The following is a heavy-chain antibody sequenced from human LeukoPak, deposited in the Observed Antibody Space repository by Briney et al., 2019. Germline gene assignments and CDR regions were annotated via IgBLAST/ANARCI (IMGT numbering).Heavy chain of an antibody. V-gene: IGHV3-30*18. CDR1: GFTFRNYG. CDR3: AKEGRWLDS. D-gene: IGHD4-23*01. Sequence: GGSLRLSCDASGFTFRNYGMHWVRQAPGKGLEWVAELLYDGSHEFYADVVKGRFTISRDNSKNTLYLQINSLRAEDTAVYYCAKEGRWLDSWGQGTLVTVS. J-gene: IGHJ4*02. CDR2: LLYDGSHE.